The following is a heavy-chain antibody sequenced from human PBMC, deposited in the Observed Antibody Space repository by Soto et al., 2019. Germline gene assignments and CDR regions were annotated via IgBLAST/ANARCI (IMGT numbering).Heavy chain of an antibody. CDR1: GGTFSSYG. D-gene: IGHD1-26*01. J-gene: IGHJ4*02. CDR3: ARDRATGVGLTRGYFDN. CDR2: IIPMFGTT. V-gene: IGHV1-69*18. Sequence: QVQLVQSGAEVKKPGSSVKVTCKASGGTFSSYGFTWVRQAPGQGLEWMGRIIPMFGTTNYAQKFQGRVTITADESTSTAYMDLSSLRPEDTAVYYCARDRATGVGLTRGYFDNWGQGTLVTVSS.